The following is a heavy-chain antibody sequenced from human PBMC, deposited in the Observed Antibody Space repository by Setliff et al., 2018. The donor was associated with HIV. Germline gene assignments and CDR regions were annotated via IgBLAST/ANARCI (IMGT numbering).Heavy chain of an antibody. Sequence: SETLSLTCNVSGFSFRNSFYNWGWIRQPPGKGLEWIGTIYYSGTTYYNPSLKSRVTMSIDTSQSQFSLKLNSVTAADTAVYYCARDQSDWFYWGQGTLVTVSS. J-gene: IGHJ4*02. D-gene: IGHD3-3*01. CDR1: GFSFRNSFYN. V-gene: IGHV4-39*07. CDR2: IYYSGTT. CDR3: ARDQSDWFY.